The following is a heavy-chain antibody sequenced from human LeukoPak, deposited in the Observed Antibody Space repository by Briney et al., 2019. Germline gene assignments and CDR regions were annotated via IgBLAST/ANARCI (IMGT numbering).Heavy chain of an antibody. V-gene: IGHV3-74*01. D-gene: IGHD7-27*01. CDR1: GFTFSNYW. CDR3: ARVGVSWGGFDI. Sequence: SGGSLRLSCAASGFTFSNYWMHWVRQAPGKGLVWVSRINGDGSITSHADSVKGRFTISRDTAKNTVFLQMNSLRAEDTAVYYCARVGVSWGGFDIWGQGTMVTVSS. CDR2: INGDGSIT. J-gene: IGHJ3*02.